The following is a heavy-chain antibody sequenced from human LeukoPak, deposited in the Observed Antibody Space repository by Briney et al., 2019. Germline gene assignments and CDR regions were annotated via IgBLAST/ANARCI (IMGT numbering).Heavy chain of an antibody. Sequence: SQTLSLSCAISGDSVSSNTAAWNWIRQSPSRGLEWLGRTYYRSNWYNDYAVSVKSRITINPDTSKNQFSLQLSSVTPEDSAVYYCAREDLNAFDFWGPGTMVIVSS. CDR2: TYYRSNWYN. J-gene: IGHJ3*01. CDR3: AREDLNAFDF. V-gene: IGHV6-1*01. CDR1: GDSVSSNTAA.